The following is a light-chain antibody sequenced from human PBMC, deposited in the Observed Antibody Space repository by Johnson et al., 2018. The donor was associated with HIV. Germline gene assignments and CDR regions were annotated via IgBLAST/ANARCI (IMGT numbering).Light chain of an antibody. V-gene: IGLV1-44*01. J-gene: IGLJ1*01. CDR1: SSNIGNNT. CDR3: AAWDDSLNARV. CDR2: ENN. Sequence: QSVLTQPPSASAAPGQRVTISCSGSSSNIGNNTVSWYQQLPGTAPKLLIYENNQRPSGLPDRFSGSKSDTSASLAITGLQAGDEADYYCAAWDDSLNARVFGTGTKVTVL.